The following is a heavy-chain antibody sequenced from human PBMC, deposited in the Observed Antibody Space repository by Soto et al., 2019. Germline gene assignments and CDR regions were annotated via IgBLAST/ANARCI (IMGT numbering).Heavy chain of an antibody. J-gene: IGHJ4*02. CDR3: PRGRVAGTFDY. Sequence: PVGSLRLSSTTSGFTFGDYAMSWVRQAPGKGLEWVGFIRTKPSGGTTQYAASVKGRFTISRDDSKSIAYLQMNSLKTEDTAVYYCPRGRVAGTFDYWGQGTLVTVS. CDR2: IRTKPSGGTT. D-gene: IGHD6-19*01. CDR1: GFTFGDYA. V-gene: IGHV3-49*04.